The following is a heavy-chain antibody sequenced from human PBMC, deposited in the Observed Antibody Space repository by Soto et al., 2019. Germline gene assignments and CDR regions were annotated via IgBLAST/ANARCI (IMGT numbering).Heavy chain of an antibody. CDR3: AREGGSYSAYYYGMDV. D-gene: IGHD1-26*01. CDR1: DGPFSGDA. Sequence: VKVYFKASDGPFSGDAVSVGRQAPGQGLEWMGGIIPIFGTANYAQTFQGKVTMTAEESTSTAYMELSSLRSEDTAVYYCAREGGSYSAYYYGMDVWGQGTTVTVSS. J-gene: IGHJ6*01. CDR2: IIPIFGTA. V-gene: IGHV1-69*13.